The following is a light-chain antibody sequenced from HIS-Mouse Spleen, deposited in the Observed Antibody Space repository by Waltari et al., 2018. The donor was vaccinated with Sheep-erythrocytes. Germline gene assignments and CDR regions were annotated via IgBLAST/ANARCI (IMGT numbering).Light chain of an antibody. CDR2: DVS. CDR1: TSDVGGHNY. CDR3: CSYAGSYTWV. V-gene: IGLV2-11*01. J-gene: IGLJ3*02. Sequence: QSALTHPRSASGSPGQPVTISCTGTTSDVGGHNYVPWYQQHPGKAPKLMIYDVSKRPSGVPDRFSGSKSGNTASLTISGLQAEDEADYYCCSYAGSYTWVFGGGTKLTVL.